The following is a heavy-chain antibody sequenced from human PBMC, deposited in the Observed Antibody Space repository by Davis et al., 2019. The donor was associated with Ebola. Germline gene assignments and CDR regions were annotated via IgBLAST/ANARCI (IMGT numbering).Heavy chain of an antibody. J-gene: IGHJ4*02. CDR2: ISAGGTAP. CDR1: EFTFSNYG. D-gene: IGHD2-8*02. CDR3: AKSFLITGSHMSEFRGVDY. V-gene: IGHV3-23*01. Sequence: PGGSLRLSCAASEFTFSNYGMTWVRQAPGKGLEWVSSISAGGTAPYYADSVKGRFTISRDNSKNTLSLLMDSLRADDTAVYYCAKSFLITGSHMSEFRGVDYWGQGTVVTVSS.